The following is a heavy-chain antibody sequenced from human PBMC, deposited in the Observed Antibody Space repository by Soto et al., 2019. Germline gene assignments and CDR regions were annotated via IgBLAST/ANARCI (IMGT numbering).Heavy chain of an antibody. CDR3: AKDRYSSSAYYYYGMDA. D-gene: IGHD6-6*01. CDR2: ISGNSGSL. J-gene: IGHJ6*02. CDR1: GFIFDDYA. V-gene: IGHV3-9*01. Sequence: EVQLVESGGGSVQPGRSLRLSCAASGFIFDDYAMHWVRQAPGKGLEWVAVISGNSGSLGYADSVKGRFTISRDNAKNSLYLQMNRLRAEDTALYYCAKDRYSSSAYYYYGMDACGQGTTVTVSS.